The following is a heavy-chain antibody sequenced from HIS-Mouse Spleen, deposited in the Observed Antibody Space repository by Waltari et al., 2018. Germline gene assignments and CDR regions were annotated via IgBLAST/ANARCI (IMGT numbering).Heavy chain of an antibody. CDR2: KNPNSGTP. V-gene: IGHV1-8*01. D-gene: IGHD3-3*01. CDR3: ARVYYDFWSGYYY. J-gene: IGHJ4*02. Sequence: QVQLVQSGAEVKKPGASVKVSCKASGYTFTSYDINWVRQATGQGLEWMGWKNPNSGTPGDATKFQGRGTMTRNTSISTAYMELSSLRSEDTAVYYCARVYYDFWSGYYYWGQGTLVTVSS. CDR1: GYTFTSYD.